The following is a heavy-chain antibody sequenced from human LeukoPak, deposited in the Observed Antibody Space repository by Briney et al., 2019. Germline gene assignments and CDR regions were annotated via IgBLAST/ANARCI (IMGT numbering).Heavy chain of an antibody. CDR1: GFTVSGSY. Sequence: PGGSLRLSCVVSGFTVSGSYMSWVRQAPGKGLEWVSIISGDGATTDYADSVKGRFTISRDNSRNTLYLQMNSLRVEDTAVYYCAKKNLAAAGPNYFDYWGQGTLVTVSS. CDR3: AKKNLAAAGPNYFDY. CDR2: ISGDGATT. D-gene: IGHD6-13*01. V-gene: IGHV3-23*01. J-gene: IGHJ4*02.